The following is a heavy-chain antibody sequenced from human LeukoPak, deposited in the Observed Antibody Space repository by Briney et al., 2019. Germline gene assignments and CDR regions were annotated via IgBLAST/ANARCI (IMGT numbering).Heavy chain of an antibody. Sequence: QSGGSLRLSCAASGFTFSSYEMNWVRQAPGKGLEWVSYISRSGSTIYYADSVKGRFTISRDNAKNSLYLQMNSLRAEDTAVYYCATSYGDATGPGRDYWGQGTLVTVSS. CDR1: GFTFSSYE. V-gene: IGHV3-48*03. J-gene: IGHJ4*02. D-gene: IGHD1-1*01. CDR3: ATSYGDATGPGRDY. CDR2: ISRSGSTI.